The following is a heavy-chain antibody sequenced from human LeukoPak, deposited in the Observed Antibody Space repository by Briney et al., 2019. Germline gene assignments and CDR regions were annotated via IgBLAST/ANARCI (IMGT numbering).Heavy chain of an antibody. CDR1: GYTFTSDD. Sequence: ASVKVSCKASGYTFTSDDINWVRQATGQGLEWMGWMNPNSGNTAYAQKFQGRVTMSRDTSISTAYMELSSLRSEDTAVYYCARLPKCSRPLDYWGQGTLVTVSS. J-gene: IGHJ4*02. D-gene: IGHD6-6*01. CDR2: MNPNSGNT. CDR3: ARLPKCSRPLDY. V-gene: IGHV1-8*01.